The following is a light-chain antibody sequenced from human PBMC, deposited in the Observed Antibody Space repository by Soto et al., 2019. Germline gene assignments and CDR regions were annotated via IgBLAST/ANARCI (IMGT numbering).Light chain of an antibody. J-gene: IGLJ1*01. Sequence: QSALAQPASVSGSPGQSIAVSCTGTTSDVGAYNYVSWYQQCPGKAPKLIIYEVSNRPSGISDRFSGSKSGNTASLTISGLQTEDEADFYCSSYTTASTYVFGTGTKVTVL. CDR2: EVS. CDR3: SSYTTASTYV. V-gene: IGLV2-14*01. CDR1: TSDVGAYNY.